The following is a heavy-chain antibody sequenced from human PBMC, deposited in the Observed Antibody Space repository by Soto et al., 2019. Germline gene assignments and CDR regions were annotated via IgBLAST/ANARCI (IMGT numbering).Heavy chain of an antibody. CDR3: ARLKVVTGTLFQR. CDR2: IHYSGST. CDR1: GASISTSFYY. J-gene: IGHJ1*01. Sequence: SETLSLTCTVSGASISTSFYYWGWIRQPPGKGLEWIGSIHYSGSTYYNPSLNSRVTISVDTSKNQFSLKVSSVTAADTAVYYCARLKVVTGTLFQRWGQGTLVTVSS. V-gene: IGHV4-39*01. D-gene: IGHD3-22*01.